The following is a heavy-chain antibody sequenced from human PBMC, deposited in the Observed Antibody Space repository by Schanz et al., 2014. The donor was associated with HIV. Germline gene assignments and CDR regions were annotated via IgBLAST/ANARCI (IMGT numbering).Heavy chain of an antibody. CDR3: ARGIVGATPAFDI. Sequence: QVQLVQSGAEVKKPGASVKVSCMASGYTFTNYYIHWVRQAPGQGPEWMGWIDCSNGDTYYKKNFRGRVTMTRDTPITTVFMELSGLRSDDTAVYFCARGIVGATPAFDIGGQGTMVTVSS. CDR2: IDCSNGDT. J-gene: IGHJ3*02. D-gene: IGHD1-26*01. V-gene: IGHV1-2*02. CDR1: GYTFTNYY.